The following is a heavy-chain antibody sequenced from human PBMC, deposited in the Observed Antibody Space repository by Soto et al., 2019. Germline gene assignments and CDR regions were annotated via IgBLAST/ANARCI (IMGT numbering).Heavy chain of an antibody. V-gene: IGHV1-18*01. CDR2: ISAYNGNT. CDR1: GYTFTSYG. J-gene: IGHJ2*01. D-gene: IGHD3-3*01. CDR3: ARSRTPTDYDFWSGYYTDYWYFDL. Sequence: QVQLVQSGAEVKKPGASVKVSCKASGYTFTSYGISWVRQAPGQGLEWMGWISAYNGNTNYAQKLQGRVTMTTDTSTRTAYMELRSLRSDDTAVYYCARSRTPTDYDFWSGYYTDYWYFDLWGRGTLVTVSS.